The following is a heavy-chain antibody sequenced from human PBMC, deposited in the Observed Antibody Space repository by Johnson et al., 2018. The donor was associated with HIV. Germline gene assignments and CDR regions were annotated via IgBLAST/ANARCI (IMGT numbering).Heavy chain of an antibody. J-gene: IGHJ3*02. CDR3: AKLSDNDGFDI. Sequence: VQLVESGGGVVQPGRSLRLSCAASGFIFSDHYMDWVRQGPGKGLEWVGRIRNKVNSYTTQYAASVKGRFTISRDDSKNLMYLQMNRLRAEDTALYYCAKLSDNDGFDIWGQGTMVAVSS. CDR2: IRNKVNSYTT. V-gene: IGHV3-72*01. D-gene: IGHD6-25*01. CDR1: GFIFSDHY.